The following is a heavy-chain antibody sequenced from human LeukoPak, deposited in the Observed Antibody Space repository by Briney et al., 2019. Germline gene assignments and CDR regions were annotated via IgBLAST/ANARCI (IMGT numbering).Heavy chain of an antibody. CDR2: IVVGSGNT. Sequence: SVKVSCKASGFTFTSSAMQWVRQARGQRLEWIGWIVVGSGNTNYAQKFQERVTITRDMSTSTAYMELSGLRSEDTAVYYCAAVLSPVGAFDIWGQGTMVTVSS. CDR3: AAVLSPVGAFDI. CDR1: GFTFTSSA. V-gene: IGHV1-58*02. J-gene: IGHJ3*02. D-gene: IGHD2/OR15-2a*01.